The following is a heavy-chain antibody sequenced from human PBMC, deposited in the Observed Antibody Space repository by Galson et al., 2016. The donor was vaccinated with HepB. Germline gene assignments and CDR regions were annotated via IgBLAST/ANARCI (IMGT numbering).Heavy chain of an antibody. V-gene: IGHV3-33*08. J-gene: IGHJ4*02. CDR3: ARDLGGSSCLDY. Sequence: SLRLSCAGSGFTFSSYIMSWVRQAPGKGLEWMAVIWYDGINKYYGESVQGRFTISRDNSRNTLYLQMNSLRAEDTAVYYCARDLGGSSCLDYWGQGTLVTVSS. CDR2: IWYDGINK. CDR1: GFTFSSYI. D-gene: IGHD6-6*01.